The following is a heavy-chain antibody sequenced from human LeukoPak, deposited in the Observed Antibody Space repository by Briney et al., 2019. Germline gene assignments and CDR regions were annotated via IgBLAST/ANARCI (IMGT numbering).Heavy chain of an antibody. CDR3: AKDPSSSWSKNWFDP. J-gene: IGHJ5*02. CDR1: GFTFSSYA. CDR2: ISYDGSNK. V-gene: IGHV3-30-3*01. D-gene: IGHD6-13*01. Sequence: GGSLRLSCAASGFTFSSYAMHWVRQAPGKGLEWVAVISYDGSNKYYADSVKGRFTISRDNSKNTLYLQMNSLRAEDTAVYYCAKDPSSSWSKNWFDPWGQGTLVTVSS.